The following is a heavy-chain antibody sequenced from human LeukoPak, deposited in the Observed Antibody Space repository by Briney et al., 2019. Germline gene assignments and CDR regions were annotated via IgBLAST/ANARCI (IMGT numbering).Heavy chain of an antibody. J-gene: IGHJ4*02. D-gene: IGHD6-6*01. V-gene: IGHV4-39*01. CDR1: GDSISSSVYY. CDR3: ARHRDPSSIIPPFDY. Sequence: SETLSLTCTVSGDSISSSVYYWGWIRQAPGKGLEWIGTTYHSGSTYYNPSLKSRVTISVDTSKNQFSLKLKSVTAADTAVYYRARHRDPSSIIPPFDYWGQGTLVTVSS. CDR2: TYHSGST.